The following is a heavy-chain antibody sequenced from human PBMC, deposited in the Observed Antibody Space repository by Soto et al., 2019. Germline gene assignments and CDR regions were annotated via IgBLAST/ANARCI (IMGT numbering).Heavy chain of an antibody. J-gene: IGHJ4*02. D-gene: IGHD5-12*01. Sequence: EVQPVESGGDLVQPGRSLRLSCAASGFNFDDYAMHWVRQVPGKGLEWVSGISWEGGSIGYADSVKGRFTISRDNAKNSLYLEMNSLRSEDTALYYCAKDHDEDFGYDLDYFNHWGQGTLVTVSS. CDR2: ISWEGGSI. V-gene: IGHV3-9*01. CDR1: GFNFDDYA. CDR3: AKDHDEDFGYDLDYFNH.